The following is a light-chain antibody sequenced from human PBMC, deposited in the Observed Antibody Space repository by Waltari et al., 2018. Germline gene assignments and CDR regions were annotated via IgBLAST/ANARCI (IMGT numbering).Light chain of an antibody. J-gene: IGLJ2*01. Sequence: QSALTQPPSASGSPGQSVTISCTGTGSDIGGYHYVSWYQPPPGKAPKLKIYEVTKRPSGVPDRFSGSKSGNTASLTVSGLQAEDEAYYYCSSYADNKGVFGGGTKLTVL. CDR1: GSDIGGYHY. CDR3: SSYADNKGV. V-gene: IGLV2-8*01. CDR2: EVT.